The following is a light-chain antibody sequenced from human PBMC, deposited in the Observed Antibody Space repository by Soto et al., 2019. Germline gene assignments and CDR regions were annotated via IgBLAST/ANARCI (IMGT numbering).Light chain of an antibody. J-gene: IGKJ1*01. Sequence: AIRMTQSPSSLSASTGDRVTITCRASQGISSYLAWYQQKPGKAPKLLIYAASTLQSGVPSSCSGSGSGTDFTLTISCLQSEDFATYYCQQYYSYPPTFCQ. CDR3: QQYYSYPPT. V-gene: IGKV1-8*01. CDR2: AAS. CDR1: QGISSY.